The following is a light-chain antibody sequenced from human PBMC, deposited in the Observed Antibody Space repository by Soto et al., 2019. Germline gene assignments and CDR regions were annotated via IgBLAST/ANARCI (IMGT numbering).Light chain of an antibody. CDR3: QQRSNWRPPIT. V-gene: IGKV3-11*01. CDR1: QSVSSY. J-gene: IGKJ5*01. Sequence: IVLTQSPATLSFSPGERATLSCRASQSVSSYLAWYQQKPGQAPRLLIYDASNRATGIPARFSGSGSGTDFTLTISSLEPEDFAVYYCQQRSNWRPPITFGQGTRLEIK. CDR2: DAS.